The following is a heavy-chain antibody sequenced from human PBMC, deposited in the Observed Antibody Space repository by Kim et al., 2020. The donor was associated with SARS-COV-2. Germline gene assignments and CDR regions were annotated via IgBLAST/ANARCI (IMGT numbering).Heavy chain of an antibody. CDR3: ARDRTSGYNWFDP. D-gene: IGHD6-25*01. V-gene: IGHV1-2*02. Sequence: YAQKFQGRVTMTTDTSISTAYMELSRLRFDDTAVYYCARDRTSGYNWFDPWGQGTLVTVSS. J-gene: IGHJ5*02.